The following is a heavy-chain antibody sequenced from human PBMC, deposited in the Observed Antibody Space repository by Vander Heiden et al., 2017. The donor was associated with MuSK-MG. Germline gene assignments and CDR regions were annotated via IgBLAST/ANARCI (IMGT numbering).Heavy chain of an antibody. CDR1: GGSINSSFY. CDR2: IYYSGGT. D-gene: IGHD6-13*01. J-gene: IGHJ5*02. CDR3: ARDRSAISADNYFDP. V-gene: IGHV4-39*07. Sequence: QLQLQESGPGLVKPSENLSLTCTVSGGSINSSFYWGWIRQPPGKGLEWIGSIYYSGGTYYNPSLKSRVTISVDASMRQFSLKLRSVTAADTAVYYCARDRSAISADNYFDPWGQGTLVTVSS.